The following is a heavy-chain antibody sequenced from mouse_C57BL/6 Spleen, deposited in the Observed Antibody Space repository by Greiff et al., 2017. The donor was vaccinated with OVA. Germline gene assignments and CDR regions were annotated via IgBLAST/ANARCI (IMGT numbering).Heavy chain of an antibody. CDR1: GYAFTNYL. Sequence: VQLQQSGAELVRPGTSVKVSCKASGYAFTNYLIEWVKQRPGQGLEWIGVINPGSGGTNYNEKFKGKATLTADKSSSTAYMQLSSLTSEDSAVYFCARSRLRRGNYFDYWGQGTTLTVSS. J-gene: IGHJ2*01. V-gene: IGHV1-54*01. D-gene: IGHD2-4*01. CDR2: INPGSGGT. CDR3: ARSRLRRGNYFDY.